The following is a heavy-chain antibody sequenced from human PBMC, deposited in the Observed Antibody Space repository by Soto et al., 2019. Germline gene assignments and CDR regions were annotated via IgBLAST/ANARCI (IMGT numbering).Heavy chain of an antibody. V-gene: IGHV4-30-2*01. J-gene: IGHJ5*02. CDR1: GGSISSGGYS. CDR2: IYHSGST. D-gene: IGHD3-10*01. CDR3: ARSMVRGVIFVGNWFDP. Sequence: ASETLSLTCAVSGGSISSGGYSWSWIRQPPGKGLEWIGYIYHSGSTYYNPSLKSRVTISVDRSKNQFSLKLSSVTAADTAVYYCARSMVRGVIFVGNWFDPWGQGTLVTVSS.